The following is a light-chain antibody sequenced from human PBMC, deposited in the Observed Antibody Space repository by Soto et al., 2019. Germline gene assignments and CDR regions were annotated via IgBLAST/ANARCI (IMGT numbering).Light chain of an antibody. V-gene: IGLV1-40*01. CDR1: SSNIGAGYD. CDR3: RSYDSSLSGWV. J-gene: IGLJ3*02. Sequence: QPVLTQPPSVSGAPGQRVTISCTGSSSNIGAGYDVHWYQQLPGTAPKLLIYGNSNRPSGVPDRFSGSKSGTAASLAITGLQADDEADYYCRSYDSSLSGWVFGGGTKLTVL. CDR2: GNS.